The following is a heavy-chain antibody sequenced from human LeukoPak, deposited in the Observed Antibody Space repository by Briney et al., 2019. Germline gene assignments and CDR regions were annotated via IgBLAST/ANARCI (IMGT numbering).Heavy chain of an antibody. J-gene: IGHJ4*02. CDR3: ARQYQATIFGRFDY. D-gene: IGHD3-3*01. CDR1: GGSISSSSYY. Sequence: SETLSLTCTVSGGSISSSSYYWGWIRQPPGKGLEWIGSIYYSGSTYYNPSLKSRVTISVDTSKNQFSLKLSSVTAADTAVYYCARQYQATIFGRFDYWGQGTLVTVSS. V-gene: IGHV4-39*01. CDR2: IYYSGST.